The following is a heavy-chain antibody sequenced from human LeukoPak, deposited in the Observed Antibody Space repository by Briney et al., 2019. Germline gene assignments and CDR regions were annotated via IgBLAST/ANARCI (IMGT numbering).Heavy chain of an antibody. V-gene: IGHV5-51*01. CDR1: GYSFTSYW. J-gene: IGHJ6*02. D-gene: IGHD6-6*01. CDR3: ARHESPRIAARHYYYYGMDV. CDR2: IYPGDSDT. Sequence: RGESLKISCKGSGYSFTSYWIGWVRQMPGKGLEWMGIIYPGDSDTRYSPSFQGQVTISADKSISTAYLQWSSLKASDTAMYYCARHESPRIAARHYYYYGMDVWGQGTTVTVSS.